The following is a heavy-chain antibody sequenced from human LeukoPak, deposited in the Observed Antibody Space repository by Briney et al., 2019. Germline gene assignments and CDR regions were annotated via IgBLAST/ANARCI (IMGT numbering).Heavy chain of an antibody. V-gene: IGHV4-59*01. D-gene: IGHD6-6*01. Sequence: KPSETLSHTCTDSGGSISGYYWSWIRQPPGGGLEWIGYIISGNTNYNPSLKSRVTISVDTSTNQFSLKLTSVTAADTAVYYCSYSSSTGGLDAFDIWGQGTMVTVSS. J-gene: IGHJ3*02. CDR3: SYSSSTGGLDAFDI. CDR2: IISGNT. CDR1: GGSISGYY.